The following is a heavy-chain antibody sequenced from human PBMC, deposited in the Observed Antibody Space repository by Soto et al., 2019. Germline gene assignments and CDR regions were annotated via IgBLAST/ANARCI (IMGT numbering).Heavy chain of an antibody. CDR3: XXXXRGSGWYDYFDY. CDR1: GFTFSSYG. CDR2: IWYDGSNE. J-gene: IGHJ4*02. Sequence: QVQLVESGGGVVQPGRSLRLSCAASGFTFSSYGMHWVRQXPGKGLEWVAVIWYDGSNENYADSVKGRFTISRDNSKNTLYXQMNSLXXXXXALXXXXXXXRGSGWYDYFDYWGQGTLVTVSS. D-gene: IGHD6-19*01. V-gene: IGHV3-33*01.